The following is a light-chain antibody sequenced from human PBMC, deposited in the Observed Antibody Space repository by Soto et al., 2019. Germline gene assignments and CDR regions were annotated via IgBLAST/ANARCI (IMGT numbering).Light chain of an antibody. J-gene: IGLJ3*02. CDR3: NSYTSSRSLV. CDR1: SSDIGGYNY. V-gene: IGLV2-14*01. CDR2: EVS. Sequence: QSALTQPASVSGSPGQSITISCTGTSSDIGGYNYVSWYQHHPGKAPKLMIYEVSNRPSGVSNRFSGSKSGNTASLTISGRQAEDEADYYCNSYTSSRSLVFGGGTKVTVL.